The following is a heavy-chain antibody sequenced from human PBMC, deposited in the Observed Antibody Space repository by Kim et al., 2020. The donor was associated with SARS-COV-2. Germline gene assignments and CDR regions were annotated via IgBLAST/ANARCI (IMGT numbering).Heavy chain of an antibody. CDR3: ARDRRGYCSGGSCYRGWFDP. D-gene: IGHD2-15*01. J-gene: IGHJ5*02. CDR2: ISYDGSNK. Sequence: GGSLRLSCAASGFTFSSYGMHWVRQAPGKGLEWVAVISYDGSNKYYADSVKGRFTISRDNSKNTLYLQMNSLRAEDTAVYYCARDRRGYCSGGSCYRGWFDPWGQGTLVTVSS. CDR1: GFTFSSYG. V-gene: IGHV3-33*05.